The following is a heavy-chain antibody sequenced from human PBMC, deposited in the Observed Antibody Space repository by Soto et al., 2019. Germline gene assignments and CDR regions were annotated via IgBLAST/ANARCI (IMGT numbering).Heavy chain of an antibody. D-gene: IGHD3-22*01. J-gene: IGHJ3*02. CDR2: IIPIFGTA. Sequence: AASVKVSCKASGYTFTSYAMHWVRQAPGQRLEWMGGIIPIFGTANYAQKFQGRVTITADESTSTAYMELSSLRSEDTAVYYCARGGRTSNYYDSSGYYLDAFDIWGQGTMVTVSS. CDR3: ARGGRTSNYYDSSGYYLDAFDI. CDR1: GYTFTSYA. V-gene: IGHV1-69*13.